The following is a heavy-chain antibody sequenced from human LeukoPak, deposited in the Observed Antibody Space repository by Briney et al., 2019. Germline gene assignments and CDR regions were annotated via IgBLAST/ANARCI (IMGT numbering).Heavy chain of an antibody. D-gene: IGHD6-13*01. V-gene: IGHV3-30*02. J-gene: IGHJ5*02. CDR3: ARDRIAAGGNWFDP. CDR1: GFTFSGYG. Sequence: GGSLRLSCAASGFTFSGYGMHWVRQAPGKGLEWVAFIRYDGSNKYYADSVKGRFTISRDNSKNTLYLQMNSLGAEDTAVYYCARDRIAAGGNWFDPWGQGTLVTVSS. CDR2: IRYDGSNK.